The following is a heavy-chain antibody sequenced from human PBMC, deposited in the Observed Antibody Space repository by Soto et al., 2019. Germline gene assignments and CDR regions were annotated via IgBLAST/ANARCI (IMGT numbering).Heavy chain of an antibody. J-gene: IGHJ4*02. CDR3: ATRDNGRVY. D-gene: IGHD1-20*01. CDR2: SHQSGNT. Sequence: QVQLQESGPGLVKPSGTLSLTCAVSGVSIGSHDWWTWVRQPPGKGLVWIGESHQSGNTNYNSSPEGRVTVSLDTSKNLLSLRLCSVTVADTAVYYCATRDNGRVYWGQGNVVSVSS. V-gene: IGHV4-4*02. CDR1: GVSIGSHDW.